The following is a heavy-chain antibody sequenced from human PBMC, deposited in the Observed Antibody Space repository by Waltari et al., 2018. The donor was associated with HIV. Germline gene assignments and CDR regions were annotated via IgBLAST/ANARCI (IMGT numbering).Heavy chain of an antibody. CDR2: IYHSGST. D-gene: IGHD2-2*01. J-gene: IGHJ3*02. Sequence: QLQLQESGSGLVKPSQTLSLTCAVSGGSISSGGYSWSWIRQPPGKGLEWIGYIYHSGSTYYNPSLKSRVTISVDRSKNQFSLKLSSVTAADTAVYYCARVPFGSTSSWSFDIWGQGTMVTVSS. CDR1: GGSISSGGYS. V-gene: IGHV4-30-2*01. CDR3: ARVPFGSTSSWSFDI.